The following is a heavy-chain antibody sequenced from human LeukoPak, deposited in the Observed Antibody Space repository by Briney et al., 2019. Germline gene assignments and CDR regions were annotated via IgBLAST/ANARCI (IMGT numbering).Heavy chain of an antibody. D-gene: IGHD6-13*01. CDR1: GFTVSSNY. CDR2: LYSGGNT. Sequence: PGGSLRLSCVVSGFTVSSNYMSWVRQAPEKGLEWASVLYSGGNTYHADSVKGRFTISRDNSKNTLYLQMNSLRAEDTAVYYCAREGASSSFGYWGQGTLVTVSS. J-gene: IGHJ4*02. CDR3: AREGASSSFGY. V-gene: IGHV3-53*01.